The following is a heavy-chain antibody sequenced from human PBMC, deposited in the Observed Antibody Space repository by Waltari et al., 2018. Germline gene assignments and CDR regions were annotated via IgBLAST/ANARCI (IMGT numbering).Heavy chain of an antibody. J-gene: IGHJ6*02. CDR2: INHSGRT. Sequence: QAQLQQWGAGLLKPSETLSLTCAVYGGSFSGYYWSWIRQPPGKGLEWIGEINHSGRTSYNPALKSRVTISVDTSKNQFSLKLSSVTAADTAVYYCARRYSYGYPLPSGMDVWGQGTTVTVSS. V-gene: IGHV4-34*01. CDR1: GGSFSGYY. CDR3: ARRYSYGYPLPSGMDV. D-gene: IGHD5-18*01.